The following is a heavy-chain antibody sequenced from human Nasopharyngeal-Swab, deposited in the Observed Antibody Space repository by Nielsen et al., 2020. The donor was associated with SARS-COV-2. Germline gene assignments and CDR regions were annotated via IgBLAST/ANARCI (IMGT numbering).Heavy chain of an antibody. D-gene: IGHD6-19*01. J-gene: IGHJ3*02. CDR3: ARTSTLTTYSSGWNDAFDI. CDR2: IDWDDDK. V-gene: IGHV2-70*04. Sequence: RQAPGTALELLARIDWDDDKFYSTSLKTRLTISKDTSKNQVVLTMTNMDPVDTATYYCARTSTLTTYSSGWNDAFDIWGQGTMVTVS.